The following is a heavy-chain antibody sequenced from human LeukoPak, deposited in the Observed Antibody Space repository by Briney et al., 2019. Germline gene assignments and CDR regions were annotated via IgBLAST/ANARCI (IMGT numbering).Heavy chain of an antibody. Sequence: ASVKVSCKASGGTFSSYAISWVRQAPGQGLEWMGGIIPIFGTANYAQKLQGRVTMTTDTSTSTAYMELRSLRSDDTAVYYCARETLSIAAPFDIWGQGTMVTVSS. J-gene: IGHJ3*02. CDR2: IIPIFGTA. CDR1: GGTFSSYA. D-gene: IGHD6-6*01. V-gene: IGHV1-69*05. CDR3: ARETLSIAAPFDI.